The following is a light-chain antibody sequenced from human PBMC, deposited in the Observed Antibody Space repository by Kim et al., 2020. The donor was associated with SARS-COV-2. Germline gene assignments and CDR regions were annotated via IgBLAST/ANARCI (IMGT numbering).Light chain of an antibody. V-gene: IGLV3-19*01. CDR3: NSRDSSDNVV. Sequence: VALGQTVRSTCQGDSLRSYYATWYQQKPGQAPIIVIYGKNNRSSGIPDRFSGSSSGNTASLTITGTQAGDEADYYCNSRDSSDNVVFGGGTKLTVL. J-gene: IGLJ2*01. CDR2: GKN. CDR1: SLRSYY.